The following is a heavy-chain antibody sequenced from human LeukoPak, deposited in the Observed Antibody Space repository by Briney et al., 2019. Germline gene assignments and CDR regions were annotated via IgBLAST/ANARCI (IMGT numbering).Heavy chain of an antibody. CDR2: MSYDGSNK. CDR3: ARGSGYDY. CDR1: GYTFSRYA. J-gene: IGHJ4*02. V-gene: IGHV3-30*04. D-gene: IGHD5-12*01. Sequence: PGRSLRLSCAASGYTFSRYAIHGVRHAPGKGLECVADMSYDGSNKYYADSVKGRFTISRDNSKNTLYLQMNSLRAEDTAVYYCARGSGYDYWGQGTLVTVSS.